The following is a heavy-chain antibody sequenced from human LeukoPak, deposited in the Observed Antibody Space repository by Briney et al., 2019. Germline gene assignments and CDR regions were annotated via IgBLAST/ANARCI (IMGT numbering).Heavy chain of an antibody. D-gene: IGHD5-18*01. J-gene: IGHJ4*02. CDR3: ARDGGGYSYGSGPNFFDY. Sequence: SQTLSLTCTVSGGSISSGGSYWSWIRQHPGKGLEWIGYIYYSGNTNYNPSLKSRVTISADMSKNQFSLKLSSVTAADAAVYYCARDGGGYSYGSGPNFFDYWGQGTLVTVSS. CDR1: GGSISSGGSY. CDR2: IYYSGNT. V-gene: IGHV4-31*03.